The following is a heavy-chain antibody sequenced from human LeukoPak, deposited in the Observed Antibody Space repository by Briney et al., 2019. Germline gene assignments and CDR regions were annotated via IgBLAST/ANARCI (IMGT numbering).Heavy chain of an antibody. Sequence: PSETLSLTCAAYGGSFSGYYWSWIRQPPGKGLEWIGEINHSGSTNYNPSLKSRVTISVDTSKNQFSLKLSSVTAADTAVYYCATRMTTVTPPDYWGQGTLVTVSS. J-gene: IGHJ4*02. CDR3: ATRMTTVTPPDY. CDR1: GGSFSGYY. D-gene: IGHD4-11*01. V-gene: IGHV4-34*01. CDR2: INHSGST.